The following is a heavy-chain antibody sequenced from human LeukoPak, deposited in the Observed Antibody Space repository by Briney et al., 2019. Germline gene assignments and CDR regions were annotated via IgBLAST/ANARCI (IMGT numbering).Heavy chain of an antibody. D-gene: IGHD3-22*01. CDR2: IYPGDSDT. J-gene: IGHJ3*02. CDR1: GYSFTSYW. V-gene: IGHV5-51*01. Sequence: GESLKISCKGSGYSFTSYWIGWVRQMPGKGLEWMGIIYPGDSDTRYSPSFQGQVTISADKSISTAYLQWSSLKASDTAMYYCARQIYYDSSGYRGNASGIWGQGTMVTVSS. CDR3: ARQIYYDSSGYRGNASGI.